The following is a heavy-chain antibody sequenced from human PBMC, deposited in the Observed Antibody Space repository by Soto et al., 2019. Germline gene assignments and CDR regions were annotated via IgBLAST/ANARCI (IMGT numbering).Heavy chain of an antibody. Sequence: EAQLVESGGGLVQPGRSLRLSCVASGFTFGDYGMHWVRQAPGRGPEWVSGVTWNSGNIAYAATVKGRFTISRDNAKNSLYLQMNSLRAEDTALYYCLKDGLTPLFGLVYDGSNIWGHGTMVIVSS. J-gene: IGHJ3*02. CDR2: VTWNSGNI. CDR3: LKDGLTPLFGLVYDGSNI. V-gene: IGHV3-9*01. D-gene: IGHD3-3*01. CDR1: GFTFGDYG.